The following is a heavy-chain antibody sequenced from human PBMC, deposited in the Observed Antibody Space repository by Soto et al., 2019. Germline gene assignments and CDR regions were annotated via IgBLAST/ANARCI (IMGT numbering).Heavy chain of an antibody. D-gene: IGHD3-3*01. J-gene: IGHJ6*02. CDR2: IKQDGSEK. V-gene: IGHV3-7*01. Sequence: PGGSLRLSCAASGFTFSSFWMSWVRQAPGKGLEWVANIKQDGSEKYYVDSVKGRFTISRDNAKNSLYLQMNSLRAEDTAVYYCEYDFWSGYQPNYYGMDVWGQGTTVTVSS. CDR1: GFTFSSFW. CDR3: EYDFWSGYQPNYYGMDV.